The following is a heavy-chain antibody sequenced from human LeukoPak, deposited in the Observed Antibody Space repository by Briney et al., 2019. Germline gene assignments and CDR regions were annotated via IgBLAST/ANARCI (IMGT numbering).Heavy chain of an antibody. CDR2: IYKNGDT. Sequence: SETLSLTCTVSGDSIISGYYFWSWIRPPAGKGLGLIGCIYKNGDTNYNPSLKSRVTISLDTSRNQFSLKLTSVTAADTAVYFCASRRSAPQPYYYYMDVWGKGTTVTVSS. CDR3: ASRRSAPQPYYYYMDV. J-gene: IGHJ6*03. D-gene: IGHD6-13*01. CDR1: GDSIISGYYF. V-gene: IGHV4-61*02.